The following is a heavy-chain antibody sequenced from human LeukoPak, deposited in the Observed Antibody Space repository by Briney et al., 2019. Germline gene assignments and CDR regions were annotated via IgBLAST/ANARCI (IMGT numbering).Heavy chain of an antibody. J-gene: IGHJ6*02. CDR3: ARDLVDPSVYYGFWSGFYSDYYYYGMDV. V-gene: IGHV1-2*06. CDR2: INPNSGGT. D-gene: IGHD3-3*01. Sequence: ASVKVSCKASGYTFTGYYMHWVRQAPGQGLEWMGRINPNSGGTNYAQKFQGRVTMTRDTSISTAYMELSRLRSDDTAVYYCARDLVDPSVYYGFWSGFYSDYYYYGMDVWGQGTTVTVSS. CDR1: GYTFTGYY.